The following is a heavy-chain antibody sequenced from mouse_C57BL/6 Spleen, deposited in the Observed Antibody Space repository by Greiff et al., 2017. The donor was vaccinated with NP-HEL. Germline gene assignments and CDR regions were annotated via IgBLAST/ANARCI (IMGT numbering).Heavy chain of an antibody. CDR1: GYTFTDYN. V-gene: IGHV1-22*01. CDR3: ATFYYGYDGGFAY. CDR2: INPNNGGT. J-gene: IGHJ3*01. Sequence: EVQLQQSGPELVKPGASVKMSCKASGYTFTDYNMHWVKQSHGKSLEWIGYINPNNGGTSYNQKFKGKATLTVNKSSSTAYMELRSLTSEDSAVYYCATFYYGYDGGFAYWGQGTLVTVSA. D-gene: IGHD2-2*01.